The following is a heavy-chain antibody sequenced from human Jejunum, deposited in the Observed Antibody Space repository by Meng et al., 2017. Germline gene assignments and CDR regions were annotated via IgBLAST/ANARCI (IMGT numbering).Heavy chain of an antibody. Sequence: GESLKISCEGSGFSFNLYGMSWVRQAPGKGLEWVAHISGGGAGSEYAESVKGRFAISRDNSKNTLYLQMNSLRGEDTAVYYCAKRSEDVVYFDSWGQGNLVTVSS. J-gene: IGHJ4*02. CDR3: AKRSEDVVYFDS. D-gene: IGHD3-3*01. CDR1: GFSFNLYG. CDR2: ISGGGAGS. V-gene: IGHV3-23*01.